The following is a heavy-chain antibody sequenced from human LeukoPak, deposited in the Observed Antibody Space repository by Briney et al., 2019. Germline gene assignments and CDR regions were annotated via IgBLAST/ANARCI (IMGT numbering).Heavy chain of an antibody. V-gene: IGHV4-30-4*01. Sequence: SQTLSLTCTVSGGSINSDYYWSWFRQSPGKGLEWIAYIYHSGNTYYNPSLKSRVTMSVDTSTNRFSLRLSSVTAADTAVYYCARGRLDYYGSGSYYILDYWGQGTLVTVSS. CDR2: IYHSGNT. CDR3: ARGRLDYYGSGSYYILDY. CDR1: GGSINSDYY. D-gene: IGHD3-10*01. J-gene: IGHJ4*02.